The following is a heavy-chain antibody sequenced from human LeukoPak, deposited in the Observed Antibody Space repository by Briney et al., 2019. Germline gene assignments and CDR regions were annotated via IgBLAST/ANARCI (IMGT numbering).Heavy chain of an antibody. CDR1: GGSFSGYY. V-gene: IGHV4-34*01. CDR2: INHSGST. J-gene: IGHJ4*02. D-gene: IGHD1-26*01. Sequence: KASETLSLTCAVYGGSFSGYYWSWIRQPPGKGLEWIGEINHSGSTNYNPSLKSRVTISVDTSKNQFSLKLSSVTAADTAVYYCARLSFMGAMSPSRNYFDYWGQGTLITVSS. CDR3: ARLSFMGAMSPSRNYFDY.